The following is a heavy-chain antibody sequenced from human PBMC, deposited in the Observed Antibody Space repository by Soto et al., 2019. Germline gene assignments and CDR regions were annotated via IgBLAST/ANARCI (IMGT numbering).Heavy chain of an antibody. D-gene: IGHD6-13*01. V-gene: IGHV1-18*01. J-gene: IGHJ4*02. CDR1: GYAFTSYG. CDR3: ARVGVGLAAPRVWPY. CDR2: INPYNGNT. Sequence: ASVKVSCKASGYAFTSYGISWVRQAPGQGLEWMAWINPYNGNTKYAEKFLGRVTVTTDTSTATAYMEVRSLTSDDTAVFYCARVGVGLAAPRVWPYWGQGTPVTVSS.